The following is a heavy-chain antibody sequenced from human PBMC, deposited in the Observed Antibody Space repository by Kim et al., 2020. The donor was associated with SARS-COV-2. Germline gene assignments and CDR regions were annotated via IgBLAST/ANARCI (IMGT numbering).Heavy chain of an antibody. V-gene: IGHV3-64D*06. CDR3: VKEGEVARHTSGWGPSHYYYGMDF. CDR1: GFTFSNYA. CDR2: IGSNGGST. Sequence: GGSLRLSCSASGFTFSNYAMNWVRQAPGKGLEYASIIGSNGGSTYYADSVKGRFTISRDNSKNTLYLQMSSLRAEDTAVYYCVKEGEVARHTSGWGPSHYYYGMDFWGQGTTVTVSS. D-gene: IGHD6-19*01. J-gene: IGHJ6*02.